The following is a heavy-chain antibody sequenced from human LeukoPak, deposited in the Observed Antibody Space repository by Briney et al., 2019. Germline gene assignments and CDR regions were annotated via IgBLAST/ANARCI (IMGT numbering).Heavy chain of an antibody. Sequence: GESLKISWKGSGYRFTNYWIAWVRPMPGKGLEWMGIIYPDDSDTRYSPSLQGQVTISADKSISTAYLQWSSLKASDTAMYYCARIWLRAFDIWGQGTMVTVSS. CDR3: ARIWLRAFDI. V-gene: IGHV5-51*01. J-gene: IGHJ3*02. CDR1: GYRFTNYW. CDR2: IYPDDSDT. D-gene: IGHD3-16*01.